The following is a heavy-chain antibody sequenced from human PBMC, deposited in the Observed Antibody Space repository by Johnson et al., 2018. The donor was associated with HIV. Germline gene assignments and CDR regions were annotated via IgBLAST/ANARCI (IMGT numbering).Heavy chain of an antibody. V-gene: IGHV3-48*01. D-gene: IGHD6-6*01. CDR3: ARDRIRSSHAFDI. CDR2: ISSSGSTI. J-gene: IGHJ3*02. Sequence: VQLVESGGGVVQPGRSLRLSCAASGFTFGSYGMHWVRQAPGKGLEWVSYISSSGSTIYYADSVKGRFTISRDKAKNTLHLQMNSLRAEDTAVYYCARDRIRSSHAFDIWGQGTMVTVSS. CDR1: GFTFGSYG.